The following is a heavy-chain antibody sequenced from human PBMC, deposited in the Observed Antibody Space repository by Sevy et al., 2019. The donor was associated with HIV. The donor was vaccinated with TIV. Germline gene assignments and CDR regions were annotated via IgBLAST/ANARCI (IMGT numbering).Heavy chain of an antibody. J-gene: IGHJ6*02. V-gene: IGHV4-4*07. D-gene: IGHD2-21*01. Sequence: SETLSLTCTVSGGSISSYYWSWIRQPAGKGLEWIGRIYTSGSTNYNPSLKSRVTMSVDTSKNQFSLKLSSVTAADTAVYCCAREGGYSLYYYGMDVWGQGTTVTVSS. CDR3: AREGGYSLYYYGMDV. CDR2: IYTSGST. CDR1: GGSISSYY.